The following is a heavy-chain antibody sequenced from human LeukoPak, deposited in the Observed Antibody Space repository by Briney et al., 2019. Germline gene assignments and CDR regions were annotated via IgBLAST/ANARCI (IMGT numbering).Heavy chain of an antibody. CDR3: AACGGDCYCRVDY. CDR1: GFTFDDYA. J-gene: IGHJ4*02. V-gene: IGHV3-9*03. CDR2: ISWNSGSI. Sequence: GGSLRLSCAASGFTFDDYAMHWVRQAPGKGLEWVSGISWNSGSIGYADSVKGRFTISRDNAKNSLYLQMNSLRAEDMALYYCAACGGDCYCRVDYWGQGTLVTVSS. D-gene: IGHD2-21*02.